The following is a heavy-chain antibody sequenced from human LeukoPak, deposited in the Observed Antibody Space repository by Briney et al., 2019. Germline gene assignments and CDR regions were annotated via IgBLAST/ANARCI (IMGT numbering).Heavy chain of an antibody. Sequence: GRSLRLSCTASGFTFGDYAMSWVRQAPGKGLEWVGFIRSKAYGGTTEYAASVKGRFTISRDDSKSIAYLQMNSLKTEDTAVYYCTRVKGRELLWFGESTPDYSRQGTLVTVSS. J-gene: IGHJ4*02. CDR2: IRSKAYGGTT. CDR3: TRVKGRELLWFGESTPDY. CDR1: GFTFGDYA. D-gene: IGHD3-10*01. V-gene: IGHV3-49*04.